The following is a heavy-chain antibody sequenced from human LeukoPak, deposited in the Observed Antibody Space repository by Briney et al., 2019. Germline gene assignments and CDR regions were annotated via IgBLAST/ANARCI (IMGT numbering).Heavy chain of an antibody. Sequence: HPGGSLRLSCATSGFTFTNYAMNWVRQAPGKGPEWVSAVTGPGDTTYYADSVKGRFFMSREDSKTTVYLQMNSLRAEDTAIYYFAKGAEIDLWGQGTLVTVSS. CDR3: AKGAEIDL. D-gene: IGHD3-16*01. CDR2: VTGPGDTT. CDR1: GFTFTNYA. V-gene: IGHV3-23*01. J-gene: IGHJ5*02.